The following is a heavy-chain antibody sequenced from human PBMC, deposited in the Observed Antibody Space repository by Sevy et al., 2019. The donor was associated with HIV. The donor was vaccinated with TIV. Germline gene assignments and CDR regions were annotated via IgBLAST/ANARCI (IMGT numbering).Heavy chain of an antibody. CDR3: AKSLVVPAKKPRAPTDAFDI. CDR2: ISGSGGST. J-gene: IGHJ3*02. V-gene: IGHV3-23*01. CDR1: GFTFSSYA. Sequence: GGSLRLSCAASGFTFSSYAMSWVRQAPGKGLEWVSAISGSGGSTYYADSVKGRFIISRDNSKNTQYLQMNSLRAEDTAVYYCAKSLVVPAKKPRAPTDAFDIWGQGTMVTVSS. D-gene: IGHD2-2*01.